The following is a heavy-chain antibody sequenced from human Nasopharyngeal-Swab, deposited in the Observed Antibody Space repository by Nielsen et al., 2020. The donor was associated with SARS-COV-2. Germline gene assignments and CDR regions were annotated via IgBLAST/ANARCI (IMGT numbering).Heavy chain of an antibody. Sequence: GESLKISCAASGFTFSSYWMSWVRQAPGKGLEWVAHIKQSGSGQYYVDSVKGRFTISRDNAKNSLYLQMNSLRAEDTAVYYCARDEYYYDSSGLKYYYYYYMDVWGKGTTVTVSS. J-gene: IGHJ6*03. CDR1: GFTFSSYW. CDR2: IKQSGSGQ. CDR3: ARDEYYYDSSGLKYYYYYYMDV. V-gene: IGHV3-7*01. D-gene: IGHD3-22*01.